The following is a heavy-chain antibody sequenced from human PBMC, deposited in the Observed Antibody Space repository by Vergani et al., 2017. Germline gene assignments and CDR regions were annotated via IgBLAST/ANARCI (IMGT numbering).Heavy chain of an antibody. V-gene: IGHV1-2*02. CDR1: GYTLSRYS. D-gene: IGHD3-10*01. Sequence: QVQLVQSGSELKKPGASVKVSCKASGYTLSRYSIYWVRQAPGQGLEWMGWVNPNSGDTNYAQKFQGRVTMTRDMAINTTYMELSRLTSDDTAVYYCARDRVAYSGFYYGMDVWGQGTTVTVSS. CDR2: VNPNSGDT. J-gene: IGHJ6*02. CDR3: ARDRVAYSGFYYGMDV.